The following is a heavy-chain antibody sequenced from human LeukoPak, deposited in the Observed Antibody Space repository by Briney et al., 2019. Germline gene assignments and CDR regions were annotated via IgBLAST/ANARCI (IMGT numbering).Heavy chain of an antibody. J-gene: IGHJ5*02. CDR2: IYYRGST. CDR3: ARQGAALTSVTWFDP. Sequence: SETLSLTCTVSGASISSSSYYWGWLRQPPGKGLERIVSIYYRGSTYDKPTAKRRLTISVETSKNQFSLKVTSVRAADTAVYYCARQGAALTSVTWFDPWGQGTLVTVSS. D-gene: IGHD2/OR15-2a*01. CDR1: GASISSSSYY. V-gene: IGHV4-39*01.